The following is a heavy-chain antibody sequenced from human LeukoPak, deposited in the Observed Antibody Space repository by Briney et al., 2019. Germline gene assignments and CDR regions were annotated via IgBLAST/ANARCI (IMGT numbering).Heavy chain of an antibody. J-gene: IGHJ3*02. CDR1: GYTFTSYD. CDR2: MNPNSGNT. D-gene: IGHD6-13*01. V-gene: IGHV1-8*01. Sequence: ASVKVSCKASGYTFTSYDINWVRQATGQGLEWMGWMNPNSGNTGSAQKFQGRVTMTRNTSISTAYMELSSLKASDTAMYYCARLYSSSWYVRDAFDIWGQGTMVTVSS. CDR3: ARLYSSSWYVRDAFDI.